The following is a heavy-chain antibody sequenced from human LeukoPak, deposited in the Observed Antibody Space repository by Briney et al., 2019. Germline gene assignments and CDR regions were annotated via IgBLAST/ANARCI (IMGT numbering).Heavy chain of an antibody. CDR3: VRDQGFLAY. CDR2: IYTSGST. CDR1: GGSINSYY. D-gene: IGHD3-3*01. V-gene: IGHV4-4*07. Sequence: SETLSLTCTVYGGSINSYYWGWIRQPAGKGLEWISRIYTSGSTNYNPSLKSRVTMSVDTSKNQFSLNLTSVTAADTAVYYCVRDQGFLAYWGQGTLVTVSS. J-gene: IGHJ4*02.